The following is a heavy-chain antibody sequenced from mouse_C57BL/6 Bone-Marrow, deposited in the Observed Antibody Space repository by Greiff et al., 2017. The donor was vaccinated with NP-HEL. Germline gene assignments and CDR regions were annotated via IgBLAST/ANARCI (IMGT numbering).Heavy chain of an antibody. CDR1: GFTFNTYA. J-gene: IGHJ4*01. V-gene: IGHV10-3*01. Sequence: EVMLVESGGGLVQPKGSLKLSCAASGFTFNTYAMHWVRQAPGKGLEWVARIRSKSSNYATYYADSVKDRFTISRDDSQSMLYLQMNNLKTEDTAMYYCVRDGWGLLLYAMDYWGQGTSVTVSS. CDR2: IRSKSSNYAT. D-gene: IGHD2-3*01. CDR3: VRDGWGLLLYAMDY.